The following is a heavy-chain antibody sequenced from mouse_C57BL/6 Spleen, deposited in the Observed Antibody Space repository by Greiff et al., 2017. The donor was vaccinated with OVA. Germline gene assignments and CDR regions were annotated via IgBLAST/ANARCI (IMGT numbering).Heavy chain of an antibody. J-gene: IGHJ1*03. CDR3: ARRDGYYWYFDV. Sequence: QVQLKESGAELVKPGASVKLSCKASGYTFTSYWMHWVKQRPGQGLEWIGMIHPNSGSTNYNEKFKSKATLTVDKSSSTAYMQLSSLTSEDSAVYYCARRDGYYWYFDVWGTGTTVTVSS. D-gene: IGHD2-3*01. CDR1: GYTFTSYW. V-gene: IGHV1-64*01. CDR2: IHPNSGST.